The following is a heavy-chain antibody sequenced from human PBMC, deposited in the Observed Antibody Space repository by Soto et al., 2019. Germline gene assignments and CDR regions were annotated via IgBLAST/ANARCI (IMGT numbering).Heavy chain of an antibody. CDR3: AREGEAGGLEMDV. D-gene: IGHD3-10*01. CDR2: IYYSGST. Sequence: QVQLQESGPGLVKPSETLSLTCTVSGGSISSYYWSWIRQPPGKGLEWIGYIYYSGSTNYNPSLKRRVTISVDTSKNQFSLELSSVTAADTAVYYCAREGEAGGLEMDVWGQGTTVTVSS. V-gene: IGHV4-59*01. J-gene: IGHJ6*02. CDR1: GGSISSYY.